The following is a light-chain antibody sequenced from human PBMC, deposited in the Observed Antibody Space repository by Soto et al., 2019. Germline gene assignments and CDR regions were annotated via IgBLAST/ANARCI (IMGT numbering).Light chain of an antibody. CDR3: SSYTSRSTLDYV. J-gene: IGLJ1*01. CDR1: SSYVGGYNY. CDR2: EVS. V-gene: IGLV2-14*01. Sequence: HSALTQPASVSGSPGQSITISCTGTSSYVGGYNYVSWYQQHPGKAPKLMIYEVSNRPSGVSNRFSGSKSGNTASLTISGLQAEDEADYYCSSYTSRSTLDYVFGSGTKLTVL.